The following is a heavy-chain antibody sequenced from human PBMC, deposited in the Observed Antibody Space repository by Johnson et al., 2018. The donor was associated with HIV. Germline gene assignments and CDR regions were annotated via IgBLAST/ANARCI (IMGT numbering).Heavy chain of an antibody. V-gene: IGHV3-30*03. Sequence: QVQLVESGGVVVQPGGSLRLTCAASGFTFSSYGMHWVRQAPGKGLEWVAVISYDGSNKYYADSVKGRFTISRDNSKNTLYLQMNSLRAEDTAVYYCARAYSYGAFDIWGLGTKVTVSS. CDR1: GFTFSSYG. D-gene: IGHD5-18*01. CDR3: ARAYSYGAFDI. J-gene: IGHJ3*02. CDR2: ISYDGSNK.